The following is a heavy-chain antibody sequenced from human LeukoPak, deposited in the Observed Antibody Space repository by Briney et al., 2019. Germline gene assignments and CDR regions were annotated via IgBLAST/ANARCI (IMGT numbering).Heavy chain of an antibody. CDR1: GFTFSSYA. CDR3: AKTKGPISGRYFDY. D-gene: IGHD2-15*01. Sequence: GGPLRLSCAASGFTFSSYAMSWVRQAPGKGLEWVSAISGSGGSTYYADSVKGRFTISRDNSKNTLYLQMNSLRAEDTAVYYCAKTKGPISGRYFDYWGQGTLVTVSS. J-gene: IGHJ4*02. CDR2: ISGSGGST. V-gene: IGHV3-23*01.